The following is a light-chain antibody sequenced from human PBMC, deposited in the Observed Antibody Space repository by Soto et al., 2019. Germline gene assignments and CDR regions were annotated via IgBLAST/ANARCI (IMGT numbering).Light chain of an antibody. CDR2: GVN. V-gene: IGLV2-14*01. CDR1: SSDVGGSNY. Sequence: QSALTQPASVSGSPGQSITISCTGTSSDVGGSNYVSWYQQHPGKAPKLIIYGVNNRPSGVSTRFSGSKSGNTASLTTSGLQAEDEADYYCISYTGTSTLVVFGGGTKLTVL. CDR3: ISYTGTSTLVV. J-gene: IGLJ2*01.